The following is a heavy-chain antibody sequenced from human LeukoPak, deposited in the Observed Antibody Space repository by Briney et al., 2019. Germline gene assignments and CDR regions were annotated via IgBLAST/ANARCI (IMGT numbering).Heavy chain of an antibody. J-gene: IGHJ4*02. CDR1: GGTFSSYT. Sequence: GASVKVSCKASGGTFSSYTISWVRQAPGQGLEWIGRIIPILGIANYAQKFQGRVTITADKSTSTAYMELSSLRPEDTAVYYCARDLAYYYDSSGYHPLDYWGQGTLVTVSS. D-gene: IGHD3-22*01. CDR2: IIPILGIA. CDR3: ARDLAYYYDSSGYHPLDY. V-gene: IGHV1-69*04.